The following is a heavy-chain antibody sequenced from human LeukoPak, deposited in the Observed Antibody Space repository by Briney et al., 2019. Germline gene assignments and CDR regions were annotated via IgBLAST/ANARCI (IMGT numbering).Heavy chain of an antibody. V-gene: IGHV3-48*02. CDR1: GFTFSSYS. D-gene: IGHD4-23*01. Sequence: GGSLRLSCAASGFTFSSYSMNWVRQAPGKGLEWVSYISSSSSTIYYAGSVKGRFTISRDNAKNSLYLQMNSLRDEDTAVYYCARDPHDYGGTHRGYWGQGTLVTVSS. CDR2: ISSSSSTI. CDR3: ARDPHDYGGTHRGY. J-gene: IGHJ4*02.